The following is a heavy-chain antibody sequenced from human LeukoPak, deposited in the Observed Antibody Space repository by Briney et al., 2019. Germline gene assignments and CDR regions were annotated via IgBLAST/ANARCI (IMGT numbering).Heavy chain of an antibody. CDR3: VRDLGGRSGH. D-gene: IGHD1-26*01. Sequence: GGSLRLSCAASGFTFSSNWMHWVRQAPGKGLVWVSRINEDGSTTDYADSVKGRSTIFRDNAKNTLYLQMNSLRAEDTAVYYCVRDLGGRSGHWGQGTLVTASS. CDR2: INEDGSTT. V-gene: IGHV3-74*01. J-gene: IGHJ4*02. CDR1: GFTFSSNW.